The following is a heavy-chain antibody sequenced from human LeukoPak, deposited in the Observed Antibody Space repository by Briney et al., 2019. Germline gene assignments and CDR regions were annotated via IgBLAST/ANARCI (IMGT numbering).Heavy chain of an antibody. CDR1: GLTFSRYE. Sequence: GGSLRLSCTASGLTFSRYEMNWVRQAPGKGLQWISYISSGRGSTIYCTESVKGRFTISRDNAKNLLYLQMTSLRAEDTAVYYCATHPLVTATPDTGPDSRKDYWGQGTLVTVSS. D-gene: IGHD2-21*02. CDR2: ISSGRGSTI. V-gene: IGHV3-48*03. CDR3: ATHPLVTATPDTGPDSRKDY. J-gene: IGHJ4*02.